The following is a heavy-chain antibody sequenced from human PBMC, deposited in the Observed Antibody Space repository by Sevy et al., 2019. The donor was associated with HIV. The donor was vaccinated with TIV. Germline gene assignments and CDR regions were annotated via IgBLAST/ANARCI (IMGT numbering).Heavy chain of an antibody. J-gene: IGHJ4*02. CDR2: ISYDGSNK. CDR3: ARDRGPPPNYYGSGSFYNDFDY. D-gene: IGHD3-10*01. CDR1: GFTFSNYA. V-gene: IGHV3-30-3*01. Sequence: GGSLRLCCAASGFTFSNYAIHWVRQAPGKGLEWVAVISYDGSNKYYADSVKGRFTISRDTSKNTLYLQMNSLRAEDTAAYYCARDRGPPPNYYGSGSFYNDFDYWGQGTLVTVSS.